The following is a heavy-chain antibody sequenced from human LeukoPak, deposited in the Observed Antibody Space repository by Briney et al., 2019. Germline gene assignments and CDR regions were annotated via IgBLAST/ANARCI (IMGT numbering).Heavy chain of an antibody. Sequence: PGGSLRLSCAASGFNFNNFAMSWVRQAPGKGLEWLSAMTGPADTTYYAESVKGRFTISRYYSKSMVFLQMNSLRVEDTAIYYCAKGAEIDHWGQGTLVTVSS. J-gene: IGHJ4*02. CDR2: MTGPADTT. V-gene: IGHV3-23*01. CDR3: AKGAEIDH. CDR1: GFNFNNFA.